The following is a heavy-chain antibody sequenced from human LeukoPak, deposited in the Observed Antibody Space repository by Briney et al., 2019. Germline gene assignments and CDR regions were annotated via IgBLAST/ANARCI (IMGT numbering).Heavy chain of an antibody. CDR3: ARGRSWRTFYPSCMDV. CDR2: INHSGVT. D-gene: IGHD2/OR15-2a*01. J-gene: IGHJ6*03. V-gene: IGHV4-34*01. Sequence: SETLSLTCGVSGGSLSDNYWNWLRQLPGKGLEWMGEINHSGVTNYNPSLKSRVSISIDPSKNQISLNMPSVTAADTAVYYCARGRSWRTFYPSCMDVWGKGATVTVSS. CDR1: GGSLSDNY.